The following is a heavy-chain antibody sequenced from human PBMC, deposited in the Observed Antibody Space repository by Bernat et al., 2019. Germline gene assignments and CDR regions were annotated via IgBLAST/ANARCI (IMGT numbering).Heavy chain of an antibody. CDR3: AHSGRAGCSSTSCSRLLDY. D-gene: IGHD2-2*01. V-gene: IGHV2-5*02. CDR1: GFSLTTRGVG. J-gene: IGHJ4*02. CDR2: IYWDGDK. Sequence: QITLKESGPTLVKPTQTLTLTCSFSGFSLTTRGVGVGWIRQPPGKALEWLAHIYWDGDKRYSPSLSSRLTITKDTSKNQVVLTLTNMDPVDTATYYCAHSGRAGCSSTSCSRLLDYWGQGTLVTVSA.